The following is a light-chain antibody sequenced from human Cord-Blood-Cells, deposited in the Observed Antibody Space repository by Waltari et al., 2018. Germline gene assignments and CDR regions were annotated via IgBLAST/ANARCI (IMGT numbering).Light chain of an antibody. V-gene: IGLV1-44*01. CDR2: SNN. Sequence: QSVLTQPPSPSGTPAQRVTISLSGSSSNIGRNTVNRYQQLPGTAHKLLIYSNNQRPSGVPDRFSGSKSGTSASLAISGLQSEDEADYYCAAWDDSLNGVVFGGGTKLTVL. J-gene: IGLJ2*01. CDR1: SSNIGRNT. CDR3: AAWDDSLNGVV.